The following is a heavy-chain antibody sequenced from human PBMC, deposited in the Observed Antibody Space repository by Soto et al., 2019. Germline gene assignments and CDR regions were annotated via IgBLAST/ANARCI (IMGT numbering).Heavy chain of an antibody. CDR3: ARGPRGYDILTGRIYYYYGMDV. Sequence: GGSLRLSCAASGFTFSSYDMHWVRQATGKGLEWVSAIGTAGDTYYPGSVKGRFTISRENAKNSFYLQMNSLRAEDTAVYYCARGPRGYDILTGRIYYYYGMDVWGQGTTVTVSS. V-gene: IGHV3-13*01. D-gene: IGHD3-9*01. J-gene: IGHJ6*02. CDR2: IGTAGDT. CDR1: GFTFSSYD.